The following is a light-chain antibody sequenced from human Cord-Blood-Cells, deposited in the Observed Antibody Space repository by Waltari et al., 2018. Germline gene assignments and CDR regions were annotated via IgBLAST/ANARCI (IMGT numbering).Light chain of an antibody. CDR2: LNSDGSH. V-gene: IGLV4-69*01. CDR1: SGHSSYA. J-gene: IGLJ3*02. Sequence: QLVLTQSPSASASLGASVKLTCTLSSGHSSYAIAWHQQQPEKGPRYLMKLNSDGSHRQGDGIPDRFAGSSSGAERYLTISSLQSEDEADYYCQTWGTGIWVFGGGTKLTVL. CDR3: QTWGTGIWV.